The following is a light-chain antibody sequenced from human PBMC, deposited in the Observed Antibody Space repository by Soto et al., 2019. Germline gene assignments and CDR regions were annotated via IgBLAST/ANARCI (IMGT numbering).Light chain of an antibody. CDR3: QQYDNLPWT. Sequence: DIQMTQSPSTLPASVGDRVTITCQASQDISNYLNWYQQKPGKAPKLLIYDASNLETGVPSRFSGSGSGTDFTFTISSLQPEDIATYYCQQYDNLPWTFGQGTKVDIK. V-gene: IGKV1-33*01. CDR1: QDISNY. CDR2: DAS. J-gene: IGKJ1*01.